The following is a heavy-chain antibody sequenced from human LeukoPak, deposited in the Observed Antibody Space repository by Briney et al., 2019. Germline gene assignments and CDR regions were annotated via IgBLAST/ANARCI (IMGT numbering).Heavy chain of an antibody. J-gene: IGHJ4*02. CDR2: INPSGGST. CDR3: AREHYGDSGAFDI. Sequence: ASVKVSCKASGYTFTSYYMHWVRQAPGQGLEWMGIINPSGGSTSYAQKFQGRVTMTRDTSTSTVYMELSRLRSDDTAVYYCAREHYGDSGAFDIWGQGTLVTVSS. V-gene: IGHV1-46*01. D-gene: IGHD4-17*01. CDR1: GYTFTSYY.